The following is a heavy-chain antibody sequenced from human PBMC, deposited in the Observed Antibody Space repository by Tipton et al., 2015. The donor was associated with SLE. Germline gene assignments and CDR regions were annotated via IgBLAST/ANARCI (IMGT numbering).Heavy chain of an antibody. CDR2: IYTSGST. J-gene: IGHJ4*02. V-gene: IGHV4-61*02. CDR1: GDSISSVSYY. CDR3: ARGVDIATDYFDY. Sequence: TLSLTCTVSGDSISSVSYYWSWIRQPAGKGLEWIGRIYTSGSTNYNPSLKSRVTMSLDTSKNQFSLKLSSVTATDTAVYYCARGVDIATDYFDYWGQGTLVTVSS. D-gene: IGHD2-15*01.